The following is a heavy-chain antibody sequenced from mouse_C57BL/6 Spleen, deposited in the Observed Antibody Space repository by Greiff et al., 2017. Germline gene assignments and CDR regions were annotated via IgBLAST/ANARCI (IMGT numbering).Heavy chain of an antibody. V-gene: IGHV1-7*01. D-gene: IGHD1-1*01. CDR2: INPSSGYT. CDR1: GYTFTSYW. J-gene: IGHJ4*01. Sequence: QVQLQQSGAELAKPGASVKLSCKASGYTFTSYWMHWVKQRPGQGLEWIGYINPSSGYTKYNQKFKDKATLTANKSSSTAYMQLSSLTYEYSAVYYCARYDTTVVDYAMDYWGQGTSVTVSS. CDR3: ARYDTTVVDYAMDY.